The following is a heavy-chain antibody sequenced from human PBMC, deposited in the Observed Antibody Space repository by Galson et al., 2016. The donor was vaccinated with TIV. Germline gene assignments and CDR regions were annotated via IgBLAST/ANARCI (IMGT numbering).Heavy chain of an antibody. D-gene: IGHD3-22*01. CDR2: ISDGGNT. CDR1: GLSVSINY. J-gene: IGHJ6*02. V-gene: IGHV3-66*02. CDR3: ARDRMIDATYYYYYYGMDV. Sequence: SLRLSCAASGLSVSINYITWVRQAPGKGLEWVSLISDGGNTYYPVSVKGRFTISRDNSKNTLYLQMNSLRVEDTAVYYCARDRMIDATYYYYYYGMDVWGQGTAVTVPS.